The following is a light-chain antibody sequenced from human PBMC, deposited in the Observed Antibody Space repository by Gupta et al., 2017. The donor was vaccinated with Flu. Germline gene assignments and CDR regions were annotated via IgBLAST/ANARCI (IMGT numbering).Light chain of an antibody. Sequence: QSALTQPASVSGSPGQSLTISFTGTSSDVGGYNYVSWFQQHLGKAPKLLIYEVSNRPSGVSSRFSGSKSGNTASLTISGLQTDDEADYYCSSYTTTTTLVVFGGGTTLTVL. CDR1: SSDVGGYNY. CDR3: SSYTTTTTLVV. V-gene: IGLV2-14*01. J-gene: IGLJ3*02. CDR2: EVS.